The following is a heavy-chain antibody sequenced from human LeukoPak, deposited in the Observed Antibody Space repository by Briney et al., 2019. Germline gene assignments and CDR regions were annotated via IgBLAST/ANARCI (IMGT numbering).Heavy chain of an antibody. CDR1: GGTFSSYA. D-gene: IGHD3-22*01. CDR2: IIPIFGIA. CDR3: ASTYYYDSSGYYFGYYFDY. V-gene: IGHV1-69*04. J-gene: IGHJ4*02. Sequence: SVKVSCKASGGTFSSYAISWVRQAPGQGLEWMGRIIPIFGIANYAQKFQGRVTITADKSTSTACMELSSLRSEDTAVYYCASTYYYDSSGYYFGYYFDYWGQGTLVTVSS.